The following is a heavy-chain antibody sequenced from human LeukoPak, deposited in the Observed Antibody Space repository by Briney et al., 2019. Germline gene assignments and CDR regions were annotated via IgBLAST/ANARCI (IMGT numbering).Heavy chain of an antibody. V-gene: IGHV4-59*08. J-gene: IGHJ3*02. D-gene: IGHD2-2*02. Sequence: ASETLSLTCTVSGGSISSYYWSWIRQPPGKGLEWIGYIYYSGSTNYNPSLKSRVTISVDTSKNQFSLKLSSVTAADTAVYYCARHAGYCSSTSCYTDAFDIWGQGTMVTVSS. CDR3: ARHAGYCSSTSCYTDAFDI. CDR2: IYYSGST. CDR1: GGSISSYY.